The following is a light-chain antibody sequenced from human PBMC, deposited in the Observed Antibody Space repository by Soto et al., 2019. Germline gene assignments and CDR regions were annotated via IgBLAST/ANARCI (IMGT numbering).Light chain of an antibody. CDR3: QQYVTAFRS. V-gene: IGKV1-5*03. J-gene: IGKJ1*01. CDR1: QGISW. CDR2: KAS. Sequence: DIQMTQSPSSLSASVGDRVIITCRASQGISWLAWYQQKPGKPPKXLIYKASSLESGVPSRFSGSWSGTECTLTISSLQPDDVATYYCQQYVTAFRSFGQGTKVDI.